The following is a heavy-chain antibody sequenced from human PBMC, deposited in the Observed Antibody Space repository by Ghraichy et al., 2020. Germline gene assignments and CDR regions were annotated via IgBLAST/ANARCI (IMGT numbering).Heavy chain of an antibody. J-gene: IGHJ1*01. V-gene: IGHV4-39*01. CDR2: IYYSGST. CDR1: GGSISSSSYY. CDR3: AMGKDYDILTGYYNSEYFQH. Sequence: ESLNISCTVSGGSISSSSYYWGWIRQPPGKGLEWIGSIYYSGSTYYNPSLKSRVTISVDTSKNQFSLKLSPVTAADTAVYYCAMGKDYDILTGYYNSEYFQHWGQGTLVTVSS. D-gene: IGHD3-9*01.